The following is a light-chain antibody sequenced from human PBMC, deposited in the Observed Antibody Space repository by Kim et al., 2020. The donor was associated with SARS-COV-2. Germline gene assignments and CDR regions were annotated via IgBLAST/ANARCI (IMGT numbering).Light chain of an antibody. V-gene: IGLV10-54*04. Sequence: QTATLTCTGDNNNIGNQAAVWLQQHQGPPPKLLSYRNNNRPSGISERFSASRSGNTASLTITGLQPEDEADYYCSAWASSLSAWVFGGGTKLTVL. CDR3: SAWASSLSAWV. J-gene: IGLJ3*02. CDR1: NNNIGNQA. CDR2: RNN.